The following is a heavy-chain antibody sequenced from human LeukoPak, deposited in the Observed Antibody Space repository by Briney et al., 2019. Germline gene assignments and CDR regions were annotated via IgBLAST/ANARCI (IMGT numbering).Heavy chain of an antibody. J-gene: IGHJ3*02. V-gene: IGHV3-66*01. CDR1: GFTVSSNY. Sequence: GGSLRLSCAASGFTVSSNYMSWVRQAPGKGLEWVSVIYSGGSTYYADSVKGRFTISRDNSKNTLYLQMNSLRAEDTAVYYCARGRTGYCSSFDAFDIWGQGTMVTVSS. CDR3: ARGRTGYCSSFDAFDI. CDR2: IYSGGST. D-gene: IGHD6-13*01.